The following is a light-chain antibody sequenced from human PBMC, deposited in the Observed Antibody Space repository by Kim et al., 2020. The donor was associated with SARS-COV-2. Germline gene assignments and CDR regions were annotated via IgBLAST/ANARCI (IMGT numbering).Light chain of an antibody. CDR1: SLRTYY. V-gene: IGLV3-19*01. CDR3: SSRDTSGLIVV. J-gene: IGLJ2*01. Sequence: SSELTQDPTVSLAEGQTVRITCQGDSLRTYYTTWYQQKPGQAPLLVVYGADVRPSGVPDRFSASRSGNTASLTISAAQAEDEADYYCSSRDTSGLIVVFGGGTQLTVL. CDR2: GAD.